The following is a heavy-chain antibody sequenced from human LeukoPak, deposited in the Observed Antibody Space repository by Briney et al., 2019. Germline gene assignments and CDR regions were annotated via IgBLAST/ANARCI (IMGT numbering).Heavy chain of an antibody. CDR3: AMHTYYYDSSGYYDLDY. CDR1: GYTFTSYY. D-gene: IGHD3-22*01. J-gene: IGHJ4*02. CDR2: INPSGGST. Sequence: ASVKVSCKASGYTFTSYYMHWVRQAPGQGLEWMGIINPSGGSTSYAQKFQGRVTMTRDMSTSTVYMELSSLRSEDTAVYYCAMHTYYYDSSGYYDLDYWGQETLVTVSS. V-gene: IGHV1-46*01.